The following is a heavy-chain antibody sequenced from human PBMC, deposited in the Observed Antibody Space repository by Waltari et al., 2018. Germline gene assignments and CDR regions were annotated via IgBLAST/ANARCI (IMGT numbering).Heavy chain of an antibody. J-gene: IGHJ5*02. Sequence: QVQLQESGPGLVKPSETLSLTCTVSGCSISSYYWSWIRQPPGKGLEWIGYIYYSGSTNYNPALKSRVTMSVDTSKNQFSLKLSSVTAADTAVYYCARAVDSSSPWFDPWGQGTLVTVSS. CDR2: IYYSGST. V-gene: IGHV4-59*01. D-gene: IGHD6-13*01. CDR1: GCSISSYY. CDR3: ARAVDSSSPWFDP.